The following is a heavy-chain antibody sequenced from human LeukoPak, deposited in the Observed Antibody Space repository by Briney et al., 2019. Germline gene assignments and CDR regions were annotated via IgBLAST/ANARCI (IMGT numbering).Heavy chain of an antibody. V-gene: IGHV3-48*01. Sequence: GGSLRLSCAASGFTFSSYSMSWVRQAPGKGLEWVSHISSSSSTIYYADSVKGRFTISRDNAKNSLYLQMNSLRAEDTAVYYCARDRGIAVADYFDYWGQGTLVTVSS. J-gene: IGHJ4*02. CDR1: GFTFSSYS. CDR3: ARDRGIAVADYFDY. CDR2: ISSSSSTI. D-gene: IGHD6-19*01.